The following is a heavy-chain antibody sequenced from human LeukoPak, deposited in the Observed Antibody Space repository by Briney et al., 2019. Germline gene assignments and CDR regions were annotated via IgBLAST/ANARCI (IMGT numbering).Heavy chain of an antibody. Sequence: SETLSLTCTVSGGSISSSSYYWGWIRQPPGKGLEWIGSIYYSGSTNYNPSLKSRVTISVDTSKNQFSLKLSSVTAADTAVYYCARLGALYSSSWYARYYYGMDVWGQGTTVTVSS. J-gene: IGHJ6*02. CDR2: IYYSGST. CDR3: ARLGALYSSSWYARYYYGMDV. CDR1: GGSISSSSYY. D-gene: IGHD6-13*01. V-gene: IGHV4-39*07.